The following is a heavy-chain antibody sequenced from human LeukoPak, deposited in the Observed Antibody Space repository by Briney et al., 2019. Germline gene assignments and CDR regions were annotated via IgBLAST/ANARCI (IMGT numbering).Heavy chain of an antibody. CDR3: ARDIRTTVTRPLFQDYYYGMDV. D-gene: IGHD4-11*01. Sequence: GSLRLSCAASGFTFSSYSMNWVRQAPGKGLEWVSYISSSSSPIYYADSVKGRFTISRDNAKNSLYLQMNSLRAEDTAVYYCARDIRTTVTRPLFQDYYYGMDVWGQGTTVTVSS. V-gene: IGHV3-48*01. CDR1: GFTFSSYS. CDR2: ISSSSSPI. J-gene: IGHJ6*02.